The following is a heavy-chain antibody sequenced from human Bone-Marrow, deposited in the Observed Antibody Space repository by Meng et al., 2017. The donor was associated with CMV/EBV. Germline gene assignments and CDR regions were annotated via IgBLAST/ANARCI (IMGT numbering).Heavy chain of an antibody. Sequence: ASVKVSCKASGYVFTGYYMHWVRHAPGQGLEWMGWINPDSGGTNNAQKFQGRVTMTRDTSISTAYMELSRLRSDDTAVYYCARWVYDYNRVPGMDVWGQGTTVTVSS. CDR3: ARWVYDYNRVPGMDV. CDR2: INPDSGGT. CDR1: GYVFTGYY. J-gene: IGHJ6*02. V-gene: IGHV1-2*02. D-gene: IGHD4-11*01.